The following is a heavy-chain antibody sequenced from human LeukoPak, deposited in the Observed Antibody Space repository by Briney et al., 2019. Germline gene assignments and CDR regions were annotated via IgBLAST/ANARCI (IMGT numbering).Heavy chain of an antibody. CDR2: IYHSGST. Sequence: SETLSLTCAVSGGSISSGGYSWSWIRQPPGKGLEWIGYIYHSGSTNYNPSLKSRVTISVDKSKNQFSLKLSSVTAADTAVYYCARDGSDYYDSSGYYPGGAFDIWGQGTMVTVSS. CDR1: GGSISSGGYS. D-gene: IGHD3-22*01. CDR3: ARDGSDYYDSSGYYPGGAFDI. V-gene: IGHV4-30-2*01. J-gene: IGHJ3*02.